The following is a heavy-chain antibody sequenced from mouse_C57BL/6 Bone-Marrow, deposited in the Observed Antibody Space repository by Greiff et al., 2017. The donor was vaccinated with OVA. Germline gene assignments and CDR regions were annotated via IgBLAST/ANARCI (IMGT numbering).Heavy chain of an antibody. J-gene: IGHJ4*01. CDR3: SYDYDAVYAMDY. CDR1: GYTFTSYG. D-gene: IGHD2-4*01. CDR2: IYPRSGNT. V-gene: IGHV1-81*01. Sequence: VQLQQSGAELARPGASVKLSCKASGYTFTSYGISWVKQRTGQGLEWIGEIYPRSGNTYYNEKFKGKAPLTADKSSSTAYMELRSLTSEDSAVYFCSYDYDAVYAMDYWGQGTSVTVSS.